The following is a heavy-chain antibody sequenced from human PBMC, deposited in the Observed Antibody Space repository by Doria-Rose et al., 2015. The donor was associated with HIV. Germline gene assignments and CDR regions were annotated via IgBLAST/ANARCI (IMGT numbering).Heavy chain of an antibody. V-gene: IGHV3-9*01. Sequence: EVRLLESGGGLVQPGRSLRLSCVGSGFSFESYAMHWVRLAPGKGLAWVAGISWDSGAKGNADSVEGRFTISRDNAKKSVYLEMRSLRPEDTAFYYCAKAPIIGPKYYFYMDVWGKGTSVTVSS. CDR2: ISWDSGAK. D-gene: IGHD3-3*01. CDR1: GFSFESYA. J-gene: IGHJ6*03. CDR3: AKAPIIGPKYYFYMDV.